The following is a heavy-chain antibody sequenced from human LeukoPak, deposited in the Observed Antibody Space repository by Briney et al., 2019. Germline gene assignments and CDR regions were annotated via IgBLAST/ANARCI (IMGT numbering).Heavy chain of an antibody. J-gene: IGHJ3*02. CDR2: INPNSGGT. D-gene: IGHD1-26*01. V-gene: IGHV1-2*02. CDR1: GYTFTGYY. CDR3: ARVIVKSGAFDI. Sequence: ASVKVSCKASGYTFTGYYMHWVRQAPGQGLERMGWINPNSGGTNYAQKFQGRVTMTRDTSISTAYMELSRLRSDDTAVYYCARVIVKSGAFDIWGQGTMVTVSS.